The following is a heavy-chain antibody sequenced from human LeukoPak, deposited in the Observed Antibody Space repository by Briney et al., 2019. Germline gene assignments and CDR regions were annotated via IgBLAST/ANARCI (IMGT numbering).Heavy chain of an antibody. CDR2: ISAYNGNT. CDR3: ARSIEGGYIGTYYFDY. J-gene: IGHJ4*02. D-gene: IGHD5-12*01. V-gene: IGHV1-18*01. Sequence: ASVKVSCKASGYTFTSYGISWVRQAPGQGLEWMGWISAYNGNTNYAQMLQGRVTMTTDTSTSTVYMELSSLRSEDTAVYYCARSIEGGYIGTYYFDYWGQGTLVTVSS. CDR1: GYTFTSYG.